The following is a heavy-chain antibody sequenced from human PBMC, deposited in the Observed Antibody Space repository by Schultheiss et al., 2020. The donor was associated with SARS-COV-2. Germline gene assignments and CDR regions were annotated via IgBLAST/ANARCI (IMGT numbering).Heavy chain of an antibody. CDR1: GGSISSYY. V-gene: IGHV4-59*01. D-gene: IGHD3-10*01. CDR2: IYYSGST. CDR3: ARDRRWFGRRNWFDP. Sequence: SETLSLTCTVSGGSISSYYWSWIRQPPGKGLEWFGYIYYSGSTNYNPSLKSRVTIAVDTSKNQFSLKLSSVTAADTAVYYCARDRRWFGRRNWFDPWGQGALVTVSS. J-gene: IGHJ5*02.